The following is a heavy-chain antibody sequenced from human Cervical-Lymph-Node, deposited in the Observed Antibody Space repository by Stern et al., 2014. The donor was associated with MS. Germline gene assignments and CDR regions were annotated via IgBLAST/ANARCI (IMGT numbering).Heavy chain of an antibody. CDR2: ISSSSTYI. Sequence: EVQLVESGGGLVKPGGSLRLSCTASGLTFSTHSMNWVRQAPGKGLEWVSSISSSSTYIFYADSVKGRSTISRDEAKNSLYLQMNSLRVEDTAVYYCASGGWGVWGQGTMVTVSA. D-gene: IGHD3-16*01. J-gene: IGHJ3*01. CDR3: ASGGWGV. V-gene: IGHV3-21*01. CDR1: GLTFSTHS.